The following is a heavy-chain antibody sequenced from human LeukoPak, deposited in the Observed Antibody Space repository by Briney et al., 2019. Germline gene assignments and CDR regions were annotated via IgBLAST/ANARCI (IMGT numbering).Heavy chain of an antibody. Sequence: GGSLRLSCAASGFTFDDYAMHWVRQAPGKGLEWVSGISWNSGSIGYADSVKGRFTISRDNSKNTLYLQMNSLRAEDTAVYYCARGDSYGSGSYYIYWGQGTLVT. CDR2: ISWNSGSI. CDR3: ARGDSYGSGSYYIY. J-gene: IGHJ4*02. D-gene: IGHD3-10*01. V-gene: IGHV3-9*01. CDR1: GFTFDDYA.